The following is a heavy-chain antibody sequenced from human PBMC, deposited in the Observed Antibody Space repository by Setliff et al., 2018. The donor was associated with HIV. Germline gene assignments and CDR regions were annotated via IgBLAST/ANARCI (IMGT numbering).Heavy chain of an antibody. J-gene: IGHJ5*02. CDR3: ARVYSEKFDP. CDR1: GFVFSDHS. V-gene: IGHV3-21*01. D-gene: IGHD1-26*01. Sequence: GGSLRLSCVGSGFVFSDHSLHWVRQAPGKGLEWVSSISSSSSYIYYADSVKGRFTISRDNAKNSLYLQMNSLRAEDTAVYYCARVYSEKFDPWGQGTLVTVSS. CDR2: ISSSSSYI.